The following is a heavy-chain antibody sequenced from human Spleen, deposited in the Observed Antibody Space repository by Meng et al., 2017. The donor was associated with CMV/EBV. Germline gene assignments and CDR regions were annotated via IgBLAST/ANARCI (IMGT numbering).Heavy chain of an antibody. CDR3: ATSTPGEGYFDY. Sequence: GESLKISYAASGFIFNIYGLTWVRQAPGKGLEWVSYISSSSSTIYYADSAKGRFTISRDNAKNSVYLQMNSLRADDTAVYYCATSTPGEGYFDYWGQGTLVTVSS. CDR1: GFIFNIYG. V-gene: IGHV3-48*04. CDR2: ISSSSSTI. J-gene: IGHJ4*02. D-gene: IGHD2-15*01.